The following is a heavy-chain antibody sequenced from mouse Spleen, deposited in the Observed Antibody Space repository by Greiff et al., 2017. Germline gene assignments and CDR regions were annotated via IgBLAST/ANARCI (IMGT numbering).Heavy chain of an antibody. CDR3: ARHDSYAMDY. J-gene: IGHJ4*01. V-gene: IGHV2-6-1*01. CDR1: GFSLTSYG. Sequence: VQLQQSGPGLVAPSQSLSITCTVSGFSLTSYGVHWVRQPPGTGLEWLVVIWSDGSTTYNSALKSRLSISKDNSKSQVFLKMNSLQTEDTAMYYCARHDSYAMDYWGQGTSVTVSS. CDR2: IWSDGST.